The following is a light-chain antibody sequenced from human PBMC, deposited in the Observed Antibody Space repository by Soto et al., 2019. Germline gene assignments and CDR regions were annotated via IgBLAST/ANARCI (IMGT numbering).Light chain of an antibody. CDR3: GTWDSSLSAWV. CDR2: DNN. J-gene: IGLJ3*02. Sequence: QSVLTQPPSGSAAPGQKVTISCSGSSSNIGNNYVSWYQQLPGTAPKLLIYDNNKRPSGIPDRFSSSKSGTSATLGITGLQTGDEADYYCGTWDSSLSAWVFGGGTKLTVL. CDR1: SSNIGNNY. V-gene: IGLV1-51*01.